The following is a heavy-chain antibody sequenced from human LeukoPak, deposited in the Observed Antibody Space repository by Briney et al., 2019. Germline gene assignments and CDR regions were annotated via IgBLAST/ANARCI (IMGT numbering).Heavy chain of an antibody. CDR3: ASLPGPPLLDAFDI. CDR1: GGTFSSYA. V-gene: IGHV1-69*06. CDR2: IIPIFGTA. Sequence: SVKVSCKASGGTFSSYAISWVRQAPGQGLEWMGGIIPIFGTANYAQKFQGRVTTTADKSTSTAYMELSSLRSEDTAVYYCASLPGPPLLDAFDIWGQGTMVTVSS. D-gene: IGHD2-15*01. J-gene: IGHJ3*02.